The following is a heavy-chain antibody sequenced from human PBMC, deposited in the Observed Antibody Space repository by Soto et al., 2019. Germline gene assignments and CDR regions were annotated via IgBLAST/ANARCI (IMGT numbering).Heavy chain of an antibody. CDR2: IYYSGST. CDR3: ASVFAGDYYYYYMDV. V-gene: IGHV4-59*08. J-gene: IGHJ6*03. D-gene: IGHD3-3*01. CDR1: GGSISSYY. Sequence: SETLSLTCTVSGGSISSYYWSWIRQPPGKGLEWIGYIYYSGSTNYNPSLKSRVTISVDTSKNQFSLKLSSVTAADTAVYYCASVFAGDYYYYYMDVWGKGTTVTVSS.